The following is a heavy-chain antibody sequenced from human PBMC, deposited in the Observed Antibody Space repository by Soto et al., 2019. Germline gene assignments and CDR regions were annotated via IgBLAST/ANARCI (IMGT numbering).Heavy chain of an antibody. V-gene: IGHV2-70*11. J-gene: IGHJ4*02. CDR3: ARILNYGNFDY. Sequence: SGPTLVNPTRTLTLTCTFSGFSLKTSGMCVSWIRQPPGKALEWLARIDWDDDKYYNTSLKTRLTISKDTSKNQVVLTMTNMDPVDTATYYCARILNYGNFDYWGQGTLVTVSS. CDR1: GFSLKTSGMC. D-gene: IGHD4-17*01. CDR2: IDWDDDK.